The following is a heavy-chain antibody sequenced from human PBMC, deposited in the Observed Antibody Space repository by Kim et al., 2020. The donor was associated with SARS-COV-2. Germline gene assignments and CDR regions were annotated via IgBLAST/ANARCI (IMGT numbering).Heavy chain of an antibody. D-gene: IGHD2-2*01. V-gene: IGHV4-59*08. J-gene: IGHJ3*02. Sequence: PSLQSRVTISVATSKDHFSLKLSSVTAADTAVYYCARHGWSSTSCPTAFDIWGQGTMVTVSS. CDR3: ARHGWSSTSCPTAFDI.